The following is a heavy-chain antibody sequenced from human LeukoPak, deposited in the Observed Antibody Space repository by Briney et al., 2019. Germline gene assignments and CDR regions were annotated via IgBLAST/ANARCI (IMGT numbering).Heavy chain of an antibody. Sequence: SETLSLTCTVSGGSISSGSYYWSWIRQPAGKGLEWTGRIYTSGSTNYNPSLKSRVTISVDTSKNQFSLKLSSVTAADTAVYYCAVGYDFWSGPYYFDYWGQGTLVTVSS. D-gene: IGHD3-3*01. CDR3: AVGYDFWSGPYYFDY. CDR2: IYTSGST. V-gene: IGHV4-61*02. J-gene: IGHJ4*02. CDR1: GGSISSGSYY.